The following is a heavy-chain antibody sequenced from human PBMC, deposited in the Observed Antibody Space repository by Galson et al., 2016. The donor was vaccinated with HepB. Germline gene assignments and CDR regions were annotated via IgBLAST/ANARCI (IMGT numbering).Heavy chain of an antibody. J-gene: IGHJ3*02. CDR1: GFTFSSYS. CDR2: ISSGSSYI. D-gene: IGHD4-23*01. CDR3: VRVRADYGGNMPDAFDI. V-gene: IGHV3-21*01. Sequence: SLRLSCAASGFTFSSYSMNWVRQAPGKGLEWVSCISSGSSYIYSADSVKGRFTISRDNAKNSLYLQMNSLRAEDTAVYYCVRVRADYGGNMPDAFDIWGQGTMVTVSS.